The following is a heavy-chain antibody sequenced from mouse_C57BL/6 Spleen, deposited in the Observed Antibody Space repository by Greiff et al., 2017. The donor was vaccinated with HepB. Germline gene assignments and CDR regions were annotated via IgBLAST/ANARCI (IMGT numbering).Heavy chain of an antibody. J-gene: IGHJ4*01. CDR3: TRRGYYFYYYAMDY. CDR2: IDPETGGT. CDR1: GYTFTDYE. V-gene: IGHV1-15*01. D-gene: IGHD2-3*01. Sequence: VQRVESGAELVRPGASVTLSCKASGYTFTDYEMHWVKQTPVHGLEWIGAIDPETGGTAYNQKFKGKAILTADKSSSTAYMELRSLTSEDSAVYYCTRRGYYFYYYAMDYWGQGTSVTVSS.